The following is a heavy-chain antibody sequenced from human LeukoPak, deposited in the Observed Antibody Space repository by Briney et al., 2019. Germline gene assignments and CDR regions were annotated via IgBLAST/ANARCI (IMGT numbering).Heavy chain of an antibody. CDR2: IIPIFGTA. D-gene: IGHD2-2*01. Sequence: VASVKVSCKASGGTFSSYAISWVRQAPGQGLEWMGGIIPIFGTANYAQKFQGRVTITTDESTSTAYMELSSLRSEDTAVYYCARVAPPRATRNLNWFDPWGQGTLVTVSS. CDR1: GGTFSSYA. J-gene: IGHJ5*02. CDR3: ARVAPPRATRNLNWFDP. V-gene: IGHV1-69*05.